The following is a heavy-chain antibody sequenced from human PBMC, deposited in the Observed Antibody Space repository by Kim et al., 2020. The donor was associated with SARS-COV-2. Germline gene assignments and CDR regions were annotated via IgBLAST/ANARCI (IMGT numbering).Heavy chain of an antibody. CDR3: ARGFDILGMVRGVIGSGWFDP. CDR1: GYTFTGYY. CDR2: INPNSGGT. Sequence: ASVKVSCKASGYTFTGYYMHWVRQAPGQGLEWMGWINPNSGGTNYAQKFQGWVTMTRDTSISTAYMELSRLRSDDTAVYYCARGFDILGMVRGVIGSGWFDPWGQGTLVTVSS. D-gene: IGHD3-10*01. J-gene: IGHJ5*02. V-gene: IGHV1-2*04.